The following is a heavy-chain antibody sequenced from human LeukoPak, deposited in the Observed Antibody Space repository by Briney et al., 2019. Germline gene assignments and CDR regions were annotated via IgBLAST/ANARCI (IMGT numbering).Heavy chain of an antibody. V-gene: IGHV3-74*01. CDR1: GFTFSSYA. D-gene: IGHD2-2*02. Sequence: GGSLRLSCAASGFTFSSYAMSWVRQAPGKGLEWVSRINTDGSSTSYADSVKGRFTISRDNAKNTLYLQMNSLRAEDTAVYYCARERTLGYCSSTSCDRGPFDYWGQGTLVTVSS. CDR2: INTDGSST. CDR3: ARERTLGYCSSTSCDRGPFDY. J-gene: IGHJ4*02.